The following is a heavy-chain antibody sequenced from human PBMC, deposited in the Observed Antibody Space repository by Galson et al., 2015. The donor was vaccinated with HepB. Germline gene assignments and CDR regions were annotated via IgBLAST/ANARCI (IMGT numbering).Heavy chain of an antibody. Sequence: SLRLSCAASGFTFSSYSMNWVRQAPGKGLEWVSSISSSSCYIYYADSVKGRFTISRDNAKNSLYLQMNSLRAEDTAVYYCARDDDSGSYFLDDWGQGTLVTVSS. D-gene: IGHD1-26*01. CDR1: GFTFSSYS. J-gene: IGHJ4*02. CDR3: ARDDDSGSYFLDD. CDR2: ISSSSCYI. V-gene: IGHV3-21*01.